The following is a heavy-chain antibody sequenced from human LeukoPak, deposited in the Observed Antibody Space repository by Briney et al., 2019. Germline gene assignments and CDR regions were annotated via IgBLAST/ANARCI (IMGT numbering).Heavy chain of an antibody. CDR2: IYYSGSP. V-gene: IGHV4-30-4*08. D-gene: IGHD5-18*01. J-gene: IGHJ4*02. Sequence: SQTLSLTCTVSGGSLSRGDLYWSWIRQPPGKGLEGIGYIYYSGSPYYNPSLKSRVTISVDPSKNQFSLKLSSVTAADTAVYYCARDVADTAMGFDYWGQGTLVTVSS. CDR3: ARDVADTAMGFDY. CDR1: GGSLSRGDLY.